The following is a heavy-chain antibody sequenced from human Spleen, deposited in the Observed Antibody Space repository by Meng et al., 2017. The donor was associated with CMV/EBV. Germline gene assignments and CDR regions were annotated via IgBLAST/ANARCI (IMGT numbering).Heavy chain of an antibody. CDR3: ARTFPFSGYYGY. J-gene: IGHJ4*02. Sequence: CKASGYTFTGYYMHWVRQAPGQGLEWMGWINPNSGGTNYAQKFQGRVTMTRDTSISTAYMELSRLGSDDTAVYYCARTFPFSGYYGYWGQGTLVTVSS. D-gene: IGHD3-22*01. CDR2: INPNSGGT. CDR1: GYTFTGYY. V-gene: IGHV1-2*02.